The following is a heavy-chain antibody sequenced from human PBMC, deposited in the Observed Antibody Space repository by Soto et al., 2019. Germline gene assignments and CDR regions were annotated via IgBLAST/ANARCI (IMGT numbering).Heavy chain of an antibody. CDR3: ARVGGRKYYYDSSGYYYDY. CDR1: GYTFTGYY. J-gene: IGHJ4*02. V-gene: IGHV1-2*02. CDR2: INPNSGGT. Sequence: ASVKVSCKASGYTFTGYYMHWVRQAPGQGLEWMGWINPNSGGTNYAQKFQGRVTMTRDTSISTAYMELSRLRSDDTAVYYCARVGGRKYYYDSSGYYYDYWGQGTRVTVSS. D-gene: IGHD3-22*01.